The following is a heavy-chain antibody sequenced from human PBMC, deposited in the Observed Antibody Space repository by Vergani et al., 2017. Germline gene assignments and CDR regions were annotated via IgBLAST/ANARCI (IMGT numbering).Heavy chain of an antibody. Sequence: ELQLGESGGGLVQPGGSLRLSCAAFGSTVSGNYMTWVRQSPGKGLEWVSHIYSGDETYYTDSVEGRVTSYRDTSKNTLHLQINNLRVEDTAVYYCARGNYYGSGTYVDHWGQGTLVTVSS. D-gene: IGHD3-10*01. CDR3: ARGNYYGSGTYVDH. V-gene: IGHV3-66*02. CDR2: IYSGDET. J-gene: IGHJ5*02. CDR1: GSTVSGNY.